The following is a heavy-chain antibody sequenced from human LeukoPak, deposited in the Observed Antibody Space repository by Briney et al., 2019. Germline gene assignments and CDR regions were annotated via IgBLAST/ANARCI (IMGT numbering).Heavy chain of an antibody. CDR2: ISSSGSTI. Sequence: PGGSLSLSCAASGFTFNDYYMSWIRQAPGKGLEWVSYISSSGSTIYYADSVKGRFTISRDNAKNSLYLQMNSLRAEDTAVYYCALDQYYYGSGSPDYWGQGTLVTVSS. CDR3: ALDQYYYGSGSPDY. V-gene: IGHV3-11*01. CDR1: GFTFNDYY. J-gene: IGHJ4*02. D-gene: IGHD3-10*01.